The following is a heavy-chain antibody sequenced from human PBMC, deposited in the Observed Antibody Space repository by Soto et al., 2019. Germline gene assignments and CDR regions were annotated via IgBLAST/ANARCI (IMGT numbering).Heavy chain of an antibody. CDR1: GGSFNGYY. CDR3: ARVRGRYCSGGSCYSFGFQDY. Sequence: PSETLSLTCAVYGGSFNGYYWSWIRQPPGKGLEWIGEINHSRSTNYNPSLKSRVIISVDTSKNQFSLKLSSVTAADTAVYFCARVRGRYCSGGSCYSFGFQDYWGQGTLVTVSS. D-gene: IGHD2-15*01. J-gene: IGHJ4*02. CDR2: INHSRST. V-gene: IGHV4-34*01.